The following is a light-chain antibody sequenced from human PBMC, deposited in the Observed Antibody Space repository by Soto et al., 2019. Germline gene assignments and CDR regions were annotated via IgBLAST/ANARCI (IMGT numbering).Light chain of an antibody. CDR1: HSVFNY. J-gene: IGKJ1*01. V-gene: IGKV1-17*01. CDR3: LQNNRYPWT. Sequence: DIQMTQSPSSLSASVGDRVTITCRASHSVFNYLHCYQQKPGRAPNLLIYDISTLKSGVPSRFSGSGSGTEFTLTISSLQPEDFATYYCLQNNRYPWTFGQGTKVDIK. CDR2: DIS.